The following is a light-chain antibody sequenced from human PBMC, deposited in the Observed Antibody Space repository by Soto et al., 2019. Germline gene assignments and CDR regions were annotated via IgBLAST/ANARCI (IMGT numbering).Light chain of an antibody. J-gene: IGLJ1*01. CDR2: EVS. Sequence: QSALTKPPSVSGSPGQSVTISCTGTSSDVGSYNSVSWYQQPPGTAPKLMIYEVSNRPSGVPDRFSGSKSGNTASLSISGLQAEDEADYYCSSYTSSSTYVFGTGTKLTVL. CDR3: SSYTSSSTYV. CDR1: SSDVGSYNS. V-gene: IGLV2-18*02.